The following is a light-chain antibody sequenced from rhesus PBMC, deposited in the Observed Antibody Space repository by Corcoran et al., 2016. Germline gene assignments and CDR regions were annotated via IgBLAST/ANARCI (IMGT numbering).Light chain of an antibody. CDR3: QKYNTSPRT. J-gene: IGKJ1*01. CDR2: GAS. Sequence: QVILTQSPATLSLSPGERATLSCRASQSVGSSLAWYQQKPGQAPRLLIYGASSRATEIPDRFSGSGSGTECTLTISSLEPEDCAVYYCQKYNTSPRTFGQGTKVEIK. V-gene: IGKV3-53*01. CDR1: QSVGSS.